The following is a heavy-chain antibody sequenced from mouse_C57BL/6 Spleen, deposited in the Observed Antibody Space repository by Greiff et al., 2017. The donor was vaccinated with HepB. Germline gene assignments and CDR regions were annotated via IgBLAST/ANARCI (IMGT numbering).Heavy chain of an antibody. V-gene: IGHV1-4*01. D-gene: IGHD2-2*01. CDR3: ARDGYDVESYAIDY. Sequence: QVQLQQSGAELARPGASVKMSCKASGYTFTSYTMHWVKQRPGQGLEWIGYINPSSGYTKYNQKFKDKATLTADKSSSTAYMQLSSLTSEDSAVYYCARDGYDVESYAIDYWGQGTSVTVSS. J-gene: IGHJ4*01. CDR2: INPSSGYT. CDR1: GYTFTSYT.